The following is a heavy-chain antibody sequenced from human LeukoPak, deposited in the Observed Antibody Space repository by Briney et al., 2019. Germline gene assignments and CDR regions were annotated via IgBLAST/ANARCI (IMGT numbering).Heavy chain of an antibody. CDR1: GGSISSYY. V-gene: IGHV4-4*07. CDR2: IYTSGST. Sequence: SETLSLTCTVSGGSISSYYWSWIRQPAGKGLEWIGRIYTSGSTNYNPSLKSRVTISVDTSKNQFSLKLSSVTAADTAVYYCARGIVVVPAYYYYYMDVWGEGTTVTVSS. J-gene: IGHJ6*03. D-gene: IGHD2-2*01. CDR3: ARGIVVVPAYYYYYMDV.